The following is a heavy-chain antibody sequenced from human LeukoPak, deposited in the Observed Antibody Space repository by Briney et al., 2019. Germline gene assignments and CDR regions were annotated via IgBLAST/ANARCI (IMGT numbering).Heavy chain of an antibody. Sequence: SETLSLTCAVYGGSFSGYYWSWIRQPPGKGLEWIGEINHSGSTNNNPSLKSRVTISVDTSKNQFSLKLSSVTAADTAVYYCARGRGGYCSSTSCYRWFDPWGQGTLVTVSS. V-gene: IGHV4-34*01. CDR2: INHSGST. D-gene: IGHD2-2*01. CDR3: ARGRGGYCSSTSCYRWFDP. J-gene: IGHJ5*02. CDR1: GGSFSGYY.